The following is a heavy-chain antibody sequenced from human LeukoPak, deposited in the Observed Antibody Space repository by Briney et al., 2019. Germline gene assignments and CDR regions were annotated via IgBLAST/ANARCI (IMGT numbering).Heavy chain of an antibody. J-gene: IGHJ4*02. CDR3: AREESYYFDY. V-gene: IGHV4-59*01. CDR1: GGSISSYY. Sequence: SETLSLTXTVSGGSISSYYRSWIRQPPGKGLEWIGYIYYSGSTNYNPSLKSRVTISVDTSKNQFSLKLSSVTAADTAVYYCAREESYYFDYWGQGTLVTVSS. CDR2: IYYSGST.